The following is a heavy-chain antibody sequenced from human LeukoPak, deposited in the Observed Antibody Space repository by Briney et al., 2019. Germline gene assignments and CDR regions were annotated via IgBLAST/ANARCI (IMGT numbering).Heavy chain of an antibody. V-gene: IGHV3-66*01. CDR3: ARVVSTSED. CDR1: GFTVSANY. D-gene: IGHD6-13*01. J-gene: IGHJ4*02. CDR2: FYKGGST. Sequence: GGSLRLSCAASGFTVSANYLSWVRQARGKGLEWVSVFYKGGSTRYADSVKGRFTISRDNSKNTLYLQMNSLRVEDTAVYYGARVVSTSEDWGQGTLVTVSS.